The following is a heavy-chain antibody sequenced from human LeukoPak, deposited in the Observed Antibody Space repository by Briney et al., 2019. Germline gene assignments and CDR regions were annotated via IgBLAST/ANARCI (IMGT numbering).Heavy chain of an antibody. D-gene: IGHD3-22*01. CDR2: IYYSGNT. Sequence: SETLSLTCTVSGGSISSSSYYWGWIRQAPGKGLEWIGSIYYSGNTYYNPSLKSRVTISVDTSKNQFSLKLSSVTAADTAVYYCARERYYYDSSSEGNYWGQGTLVTVSS. J-gene: IGHJ4*02. V-gene: IGHV4-39*01. CDR3: ARERYYYDSSSEGNY. CDR1: GGSISSSSYY.